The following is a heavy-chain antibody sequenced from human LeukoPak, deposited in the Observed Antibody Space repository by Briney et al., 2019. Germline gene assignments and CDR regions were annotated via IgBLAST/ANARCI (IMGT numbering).Heavy chain of an antibody. CDR1: GFTFSSYA. J-gene: IGHJ4*02. CDR2: ISYDGSNK. V-gene: IGHV3-30*01. D-gene: IGHD1-26*01. CDR3: ARDRREVIRYYFDY. Sequence: GRSLRLSCAASGFTFSSYAMHWVRQAPGKGLEWVAVISYDGSNKYYADSVKGRFTISRDNSKNTLYLQMNSLRAEDTAVYYCARDRREVIRYYFDYWGQGTLVTVSS.